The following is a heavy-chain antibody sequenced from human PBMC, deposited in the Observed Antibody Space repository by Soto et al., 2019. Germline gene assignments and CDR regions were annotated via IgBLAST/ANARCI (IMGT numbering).Heavy chain of an antibody. CDR1: GGSFSGYY. CDR3: ARGLGDY. Sequence: SETLSLTCAVYGGSFSGYYWSWIRQPPGKGLEWIGEINHSGSTNYNPSLKSRVTISVDTSKNQFSLKLSSVTAADTTVYYCARGLGDYWGQGTLVTVSS. D-gene: IGHD3-16*01. V-gene: IGHV4-34*01. CDR2: INHSGST. J-gene: IGHJ4*02.